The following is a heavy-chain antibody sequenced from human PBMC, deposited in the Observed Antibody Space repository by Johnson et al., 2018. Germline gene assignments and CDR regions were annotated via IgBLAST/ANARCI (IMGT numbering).Heavy chain of an antibody. V-gene: IGHV3-9*01. CDR1: GFTFDDYA. J-gene: IGHJ6*03. CDR2: ISWNSGSI. CDR3: ARDGGGGHGDYYYYYYMDV. Sequence: VQLVQSGGGLVQPGRSLRLSCAASGFTFDDYAMHWVRQAPGKGLEWVSGISWNSGSIGYADSVKGRFTISRDNAKNSLYLQMNSLRAEDTALYYCARDGGGGHGDYYYYYYMDVWGKGTTVTVSS. D-gene: IGHD4-17*01.